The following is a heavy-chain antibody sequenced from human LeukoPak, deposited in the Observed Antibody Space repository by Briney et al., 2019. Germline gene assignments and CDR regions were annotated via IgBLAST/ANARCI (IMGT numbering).Heavy chain of an antibody. CDR1: GFTFSSYG. Sequence: GGSLRLSRAASGFTFSSYGMHWVRQAPGKGLEWVAVISYGGSNKYYADSVKGRFTISRDNSKNTLYLQMNSLRAEDTAVYYCAKDGHGDYAVGYYYYGMDVWGQGTTVTVSS. CDR3: AKDGHGDYAVGYYYYGMDV. D-gene: IGHD4-17*01. J-gene: IGHJ6*02. CDR2: ISYGGSNK. V-gene: IGHV3-30*18.